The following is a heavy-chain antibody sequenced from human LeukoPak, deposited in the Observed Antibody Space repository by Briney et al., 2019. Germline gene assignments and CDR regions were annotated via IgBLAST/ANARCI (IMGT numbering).Heavy chain of an antibody. J-gene: IGHJ4*02. D-gene: IGHD3-22*01. CDR3: ARGPDYYDSSGYYRRRGIDY. CDR2: ISSSSSYI. Sequence: GGSLRLSCAASGFTFSSYGMHWVRQAPGKGLEWVSSISSSSSYIYYADSVKGRFTISRDNAKNSLYLQMNSLRAEDTAVYYCARGPDYYDSSGYYRRRGIDYWGQGTLVTVSS. V-gene: IGHV3-21*01. CDR1: GFTFSSYG.